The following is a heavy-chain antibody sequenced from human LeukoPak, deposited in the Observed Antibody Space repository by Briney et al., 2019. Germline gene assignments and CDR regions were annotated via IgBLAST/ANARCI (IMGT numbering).Heavy chain of an antibody. CDR1: ALTATTNY. CDR2: IYSGGNT. Sequence: GGSLRLSYAPSALTATTNYTSSVRQAPGKGLEWVSVIYSGGNTYYGDSVKGRFTISRDNSKSTLYLQMNSLRAENTAVYYCGRDTGVVRTSDAFDIWGQGTMVTVSS. D-gene: IGHD2-2*01. J-gene: IGHJ3*02. V-gene: IGHV3-66*01. CDR3: GRDTGVVRTSDAFDI.